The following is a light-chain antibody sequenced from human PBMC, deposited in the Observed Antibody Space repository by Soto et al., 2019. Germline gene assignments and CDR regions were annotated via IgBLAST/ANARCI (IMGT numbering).Light chain of an antibody. Sequence: DIQMTQSPSTLSASVGDRVTITCRASQSISSWLAWYQHKPGKAPKLLIYKASSLEGGVPSRFSGSGSGTEFTLTISSLQPDDFVTYYCQQYNSCSRTFGQGTKVEIQ. CDR1: QSISSW. CDR2: KAS. V-gene: IGKV1-5*03. CDR3: QQYNSCSRT. J-gene: IGKJ1*01.